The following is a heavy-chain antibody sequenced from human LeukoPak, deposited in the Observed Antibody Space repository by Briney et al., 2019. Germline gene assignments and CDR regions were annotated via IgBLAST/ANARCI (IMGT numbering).Heavy chain of an antibody. CDR1: GFTFSSYS. Sequence: GGSLRLSCAASGFTFSSYSMNWVRQAPGKGLEWVSSISSSSSYIYYADSVKGRFTISRDNAKNSLYLQMNSLRAEDTAVDYGVVTDSPPPEQWLPRRFDYWGQGTLVTVSS. V-gene: IGHV3-21*01. J-gene: IGHJ4*02. CDR3: VVTDSPPPEQWLPRRFDY. D-gene: IGHD6-19*01. CDR2: ISSSSSYI.